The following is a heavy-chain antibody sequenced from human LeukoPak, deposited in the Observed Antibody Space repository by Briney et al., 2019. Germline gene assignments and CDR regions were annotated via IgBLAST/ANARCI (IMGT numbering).Heavy chain of an antibody. D-gene: IGHD3-22*01. CDR2: ISSSGSTI. Sequence: GGSLRLSCAASGFTFSDYYMSWIRQAPGKGLEWVLYISSSGSTIYYADSVKGRFTISRDNAKNSLYLQMNSLRAEDTAVYYCARDSDRGSGYYYGSLIDYWGQGTLVTVSS. V-gene: IGHV3-11*01. CDR1: GFTFSDYY. J-gene: IGHJ4*02. CDR3: ARDSDRGSGYYYGSLIDY.